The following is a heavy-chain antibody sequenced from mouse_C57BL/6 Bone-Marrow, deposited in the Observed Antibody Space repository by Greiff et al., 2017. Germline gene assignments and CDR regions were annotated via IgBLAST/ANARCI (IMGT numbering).Heavy chain of an antibody. V-gene: IGHV6-3*01. CDR3: TEGNYSNYGFAY. CDR2: IRLKSDNYAT. J-gene: IGHJ3*01. D-gene: IGHD2-5*01. CDR1: GFTFSNYW. Sequence: EVHLVESGGGLVQPGGSMKLSCVASGFTFSNYWMNWVRQSPEKGLEWVAQIRLKSDNYATHYAESVKGRFTISRDDSKSSVYLQMNNLRAEDTGIYYCTEGNYSNYGFAYWGQGTLVTVSA.